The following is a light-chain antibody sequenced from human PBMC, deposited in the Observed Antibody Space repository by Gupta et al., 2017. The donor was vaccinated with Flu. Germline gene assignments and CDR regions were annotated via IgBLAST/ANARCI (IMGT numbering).Light chain of an antibody. V-gene: IGKV1-5*03. J-gene: IGKJ4*01. CDR2: KAS. Sequence: DIQMTQSPSTLSAYVGDRVTITCRASQSLSSWLAWYQQKPGKAPNLLIYKASKLESGVPSRFSGSGSGTEFTLTISSLQPDDFATYYCQHEGSSSITFGRGTKVDI. CDR1: QSLSSW. CDR3: QHEGSSSIT.